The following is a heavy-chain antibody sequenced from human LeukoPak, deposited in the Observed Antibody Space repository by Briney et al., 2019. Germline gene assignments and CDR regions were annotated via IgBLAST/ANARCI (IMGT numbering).Heavy chain of an antibody. CDR1: GYTFTSYG. CDR2: ISAYNGNT. J-gene: IGHJ5*02. V-gene: IGHV1-18*01. Sequence: ASVKVSCKASGYTFTSYGISWVRQAPGQGLEWMGWISAYNGNTNYAQKLQGRVTMTTDTSTSTAYMELGSLRSDDTAVYYCASSHYDILTGYYPTFDPWGQGTLVTVSS. D-gene: IGHD3-9*01. CDR3: ASSHYDILTGYYPTFDP.